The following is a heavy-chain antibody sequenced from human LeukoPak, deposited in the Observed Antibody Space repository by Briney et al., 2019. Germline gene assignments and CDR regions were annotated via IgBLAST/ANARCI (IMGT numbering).Heavy chain of an antibody. V-gene: IGHV4-4*02. D-gene: IGHD2-2*01. CDR2: VNLQGST. Sequence: SGTLSLTCGVSGGSISNTNWWTWVRQPPGKGLEWIGEVNLQGSTNYNPSLKSRVAISVDKSENHISLKLTSVTAADTAVYYCARGGYCSSTSCFLIDPWGQGTLVTVSS. CDR3: ARGGYCSSTSCFLIDP. CDR1: GGSISNTNW. J-gene: IGHJ5*02.